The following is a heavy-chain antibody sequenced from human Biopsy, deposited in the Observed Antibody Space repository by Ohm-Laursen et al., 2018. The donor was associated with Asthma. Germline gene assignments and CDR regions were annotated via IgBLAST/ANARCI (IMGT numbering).Heavy chain of an antibody. D-gene: IGHD1-26*01. CDR3: ARAGALIVGATMGY. Sequence: ASAKVSCKASGYTFTSYGISWVRQAPGQGLEWMGIINPSGGSTSYAQEFQGRVTMTRDTSTSTVYMELSSLRSEDTAVYYCARAGALIVGATMGYWGQGTLVTVSS. CDR1: GYTFTSYG. CDR2: INPSGGST. V-gene: IGHV1-46*01. J-gene: IGHJ4*02.